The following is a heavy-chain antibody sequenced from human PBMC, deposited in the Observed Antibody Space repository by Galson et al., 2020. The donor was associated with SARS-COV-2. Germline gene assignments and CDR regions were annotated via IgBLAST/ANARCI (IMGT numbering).Heavy chain of an antibody. CDR1: GGSISSSSYY. V-gene: IGHV4-39*01. D-gene: IGHD3-9*01. CDR2: IYYSGST. J-gene: IGHJ4*02. CDR3: ARQAVLRYFGWLLEAPSIDY. Sequence: ASETLSLTCTVSGGSISSSSYYWGWIRQPPGKGLEWIGSIYYSGSTYYNPSLKSRVTISVDTSKNQFSLKLSSVTAADTAVYYCARQAVLRYFGWLLEAPSIDYWGQGTLVAVSS.